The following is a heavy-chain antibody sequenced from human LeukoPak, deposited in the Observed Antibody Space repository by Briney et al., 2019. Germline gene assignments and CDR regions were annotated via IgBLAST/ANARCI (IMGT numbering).Heavy chain of an antibody. CDR3: AREPLYDSSGYYYFDY. CDR1: GDSVSSNSAA. J-gene: IGHJ4*02. D-gene: IGHD3-22*01. Sequence: SQTLSLTCAISGDSVSSNSAAWNWIRQSPSRGLEWLGRTYYRSKWYNDYAVSVKNRITINPDTSKNQFSLQLNSVTPEDTAVYYCAREPLYDSSGYYYFDYWGQGTLVTVSS. V-gene: IGHV6-1*01. CDR2: TYYRSKWYN.